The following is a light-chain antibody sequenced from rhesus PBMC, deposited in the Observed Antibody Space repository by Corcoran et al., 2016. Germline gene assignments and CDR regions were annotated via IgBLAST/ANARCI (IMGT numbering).Light chain of an antibody. J-gene: IGKJ4*01. CDR1: QSISSW. V-gene: IGKV1-22*01. Sequence: DIQMTQSPSSLSASVGDTVTITCLASQSISSWLAWYQQPPGKAPKLLIYKASSLQTGVPSRFSGSGSWTEFTLTISSLQSEDFATYYWQQYSSRITVGGGTKVELK. CDR3: QQYSSRIT. CDR2: KAS.